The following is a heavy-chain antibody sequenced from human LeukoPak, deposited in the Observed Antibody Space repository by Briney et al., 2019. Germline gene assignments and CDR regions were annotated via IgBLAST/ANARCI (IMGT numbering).Heavy chain of an antibody. D-gene: IGHD3-9*01. Sequence: ASVTVSCKASGGTFSSYAISWVRQAPAQGLEWMGRIIPIFGTANYAQKFQGRVTITTDESTSTAHMELSSLRSEDTAVYYCARPRHYDILTGYYNEGLDYWGQGTLVTVSS. CDR3: ARPRHYDILTGYYNEGLDY. CDR1: GGTFSSYA. J-gene: IGHJ4*02. CDR2: IIPIFGTA. V-gene: IGHV1-69*05.